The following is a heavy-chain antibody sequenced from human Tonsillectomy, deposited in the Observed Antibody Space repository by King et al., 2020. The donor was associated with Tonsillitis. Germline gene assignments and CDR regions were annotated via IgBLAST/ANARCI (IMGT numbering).Heavy chain of an antibody. V-gene: IGHV3-7*03. CDR1: GFTFSNYW. CDR3: ARENYFDY. J-gene: IGHJ4*02. CDR2: IKQDGSEK. Sequence: VQLVESGGGLVQPGGSLRLSCAASGFTFSNYWMGWVRQAPGKGLEWVANIKQDGSEKSYVDSVKGRFTISRDNAKNSLYLQMNSLRAEDTAVYYYARENYFDYWGQGTLVTVSS.